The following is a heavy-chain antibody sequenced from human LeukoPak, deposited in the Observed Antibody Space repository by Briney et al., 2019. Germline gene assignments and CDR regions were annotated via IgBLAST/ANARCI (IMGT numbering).Heavy chain of an antibody. D-gene: IGHD6-19*01. CDR3: ARGPRLGFDY. Sequence: SGTLSLTCAVYGGSFSGYYWSWIRQPPGKGLEWIGEINHSGSTNYNPSLKSRVTISVDTSKNQFSLKLSSVTAADTAVYYCARGPRLGFDYWGQGTLVTVSS. CDR1: GGSFSGYY. V-gene: IGHV4-34*01. J-gene: IGHJ4*02. CDR2: INHSGST.